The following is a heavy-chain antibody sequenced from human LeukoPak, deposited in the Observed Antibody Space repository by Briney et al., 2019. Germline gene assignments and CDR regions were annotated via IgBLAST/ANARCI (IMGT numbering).Heavy chain of an antibody. J-gene: IGHJ4*02. CDR1: GFTFDYFA. CDR2: INTGDIT. CDR3: VKGGFTYYDD. D-gene: IGHD3-22*01. V-gene: IGHV3-23*01. Sequence: GGSLRLSCAASGFTFDYFAMTWVRQAPEKGLEWVSTINTGDITFYANSVKGRFTISRDNSKNALFLQMNSLRAEDTAIYYCVKGGFTYYDDWGQGTLATVSS.